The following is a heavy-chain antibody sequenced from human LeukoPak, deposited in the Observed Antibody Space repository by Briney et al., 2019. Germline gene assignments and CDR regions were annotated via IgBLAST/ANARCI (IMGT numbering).Heavy chain of an antibody. CDR1: GGSFSGYY. CDR3: ARSYSSSINYYFDY. Sequence: SETLSLTCAVYGGSFSGYYWSWIRQPPGKGLEWIGEINHSGSTNYNPSLKSRVTISVDTSKNQFSLKLSSVTAADTAVYYCARSYSSSINYYFDYWGQGTLVTVSS. D-gene: IGHD6-6*01. CDR2: INHSGST. V-gene: IGHV4-34*01. J-gene: IGHJ4*02.